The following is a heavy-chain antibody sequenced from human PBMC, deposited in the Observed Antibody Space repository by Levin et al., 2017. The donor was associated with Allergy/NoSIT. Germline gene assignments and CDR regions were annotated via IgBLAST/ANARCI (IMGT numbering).Heavy chain of an antibody. V-gene: IGHV3-23*01. D-gene: IGHD4-23*01. CDR1: GFTFSNYA. J-gene: IGHJ4*02. CDR2: ITNSGRT. CDR3: AKEMTTVVPVFDY. Sequence: ASVKVSCAASGFTFSNYAMSWVRQAPGKGLEWVSAITNSGRTYYADSVKGRFTVSRDNSKNTLYLLMNSLRADDTAVYYCAKEMTTVVPVFDYWGQGTLVTVSS.